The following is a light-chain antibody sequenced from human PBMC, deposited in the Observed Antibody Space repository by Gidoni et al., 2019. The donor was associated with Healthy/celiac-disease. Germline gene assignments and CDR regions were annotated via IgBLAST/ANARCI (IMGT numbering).Light chain of an antibody. V-gene: IGKV3-20*01. CDR1: QSISSSY. CDR2: GAS. CDR3: QQYGSSPPMFT. Sequence: EIVLTQSPGTLSLSPGERVTLSCRASQSISSSYLAWYQQKPGQAPRLLIYGASSRATGIPDRFSGSGSGTDFTLTISRLEPEDFAVYYCQQYGSSPPMFTFXQXTKLEIK. J-gene: IGKJ2*01.